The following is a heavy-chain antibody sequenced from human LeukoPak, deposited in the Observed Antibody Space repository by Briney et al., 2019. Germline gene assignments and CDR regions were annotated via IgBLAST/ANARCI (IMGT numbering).Heavy chain of an antibody. D-gene: IGHD6-19*01. J-gene: IGHJ4*02. CDR2: ISGSGGSP. CDR3: ARDHPGSGWYVDY. V-gene: IGHV3-23*01. Sequence: GGSLRLSCAASGFTFGSYAMGWVRQAPGKGLEWVSGISGSGGSPYYTDSVKGRFTISKDNSKDTLYLQMNSLRDGDTAVYYCARDHPGSGWYVDYWGQGILVTVSS. CDR1: GFTFGSYA.